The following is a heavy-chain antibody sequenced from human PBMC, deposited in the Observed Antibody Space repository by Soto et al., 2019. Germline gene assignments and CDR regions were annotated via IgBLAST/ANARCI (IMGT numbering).Heavy chain of an antibody. Sequence: GGSLRLSCAASGFTFSSYGMHWVRQAPGKGLEWVAVIWYDGSNKYYADSVKGRFTISRDNSKNTLYLQMNSLRAEDTAVYYCARSRGSGWLLFDYWGQGTLVTVSS. CDR3: ARSRGSGWLLFDY. CDR1: GFTFSSYG. V-gene: IGHV3-33*01. J-gene: IGHJ4*02. D-gene: IGHD6-19*01. CDR2: IWYDGSNK.